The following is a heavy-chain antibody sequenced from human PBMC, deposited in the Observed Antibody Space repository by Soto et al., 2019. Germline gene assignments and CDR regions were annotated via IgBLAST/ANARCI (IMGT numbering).Heavy chain of an antibody. J-gene: IGHJ6*02. CDR3: AKKGTVYYYYYGMDV. Sequence: EVQLLESGGGLVQPGGSLRLSCAASGFTFSSYAMSWVRQAPGKGLEWVSAISGSGGSTYYADSVKGRFTISRDNSKNARYLQMHSLRAEDTAVYYCAKKGTVYYYYYGMDVWGQGTTVTVSS. D-gene: IGHD1-1*01. V-gene: IGHV3-23*01. CDR1: GFTFSSYA. CDR2: ISGSGGST.